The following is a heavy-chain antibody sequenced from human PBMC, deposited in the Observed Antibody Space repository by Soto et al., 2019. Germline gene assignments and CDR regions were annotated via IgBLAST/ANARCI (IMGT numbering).Heavy chain of an antibody. CDR2: LSFDGTAE. D-gene: IGHD2-21*02. CDR1: GFIFRDYL. CDR3: ARVATRLQSMEVLEY. V-gene: IGHV3-30*03. Sequence: QVQLVESGEGVVQPGTSLRLSCKASGFIFRDYLIHWVRQAPGKGLEWLAVLSFDGTAEYYADSTRGRFTISRDIPKSTTYLVINNVRREDTAMYYCARVATRLQSMEVLEYWGQGTLVTVPS. J-gene: IGHJ4*02.